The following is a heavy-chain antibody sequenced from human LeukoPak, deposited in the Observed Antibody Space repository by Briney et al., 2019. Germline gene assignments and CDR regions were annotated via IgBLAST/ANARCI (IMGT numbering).Heavy chain of an antibody. CDR1: DGSMSPYY. V-gene: IGHV4-59*01. Sequence: SETLSLTCTVSDGSMSPYYWSWIRQSPGKGLEWIAYIFHNGNTKYNPSLWSRVTISIDTSRNQVFLNLNSVTAADTAVYCCARGGYYYLDVWGKGTTVTVSS. J-gene: IGHJ6*03. CDR3: ARGGYYYLDV. CDR2: IFHNGNT.